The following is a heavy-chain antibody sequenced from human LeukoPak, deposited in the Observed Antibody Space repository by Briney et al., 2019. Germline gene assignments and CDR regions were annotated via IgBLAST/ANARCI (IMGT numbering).Heavy chain of an antibody. CDR1: GFTFSSYW. D-gene: IGHD1-26*01. J-gene: IGHJ4*02. V-gene: IGHV3-7*03. CDR3: AKGSGTYQGPFDS. CDR2: IKQDGSEK. Sequence: PGGSLRLSCAASGFTFSSYWMSWVRQAPGKGLEWVAIIKQDGSEKYYVDSVKGRFTISRDNAKKFLYLQMNSLRTEDKALYYCAKGSGTYQGPFDSWGQGTLVTVSS.